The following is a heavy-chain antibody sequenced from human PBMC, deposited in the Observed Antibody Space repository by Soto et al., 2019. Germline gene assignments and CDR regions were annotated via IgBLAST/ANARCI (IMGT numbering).Heavy chain of an antibody. CDR2: IYPGDSDT. D-gene: IGHD2-2*01. V-gene: IGHV5-51*01. J-gene: IGHJ6*02. Sequence: GESLKISCKGSGYSFTSYWIGWVRQMPGKGLEWMGIIYPGDSDTRYSPSFQGQVTISADKSISTAYLQWSSLKASDTAMYYCGGHGQAYCSSTSCYRYDYYGMDVWSQWTTVTVSS. CDR3: GGHGQAYCSSTSCYRYDYYGMDV. CDR1: GYSFTSYW.